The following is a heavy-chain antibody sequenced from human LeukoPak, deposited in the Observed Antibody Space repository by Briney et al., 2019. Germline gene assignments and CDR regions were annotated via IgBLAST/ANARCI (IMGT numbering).Heavy chain of an antibody. D-gene: IGHD2-15*01. V-gene: IGHV2-5*02. CDR2: IYWDDDK. J-gene: IGHJ5*02. CDR3: AHRYCSGGSCYSGGNWSDP. Sequence: SGPTLVKPTQTLTLTCTFSGFSLSTSGVGVGWIRQPPGKALEWLALIYWDDDKRYSPSLKSRLTITKDTSKNQVVLTMTNMDPVDTATYYCAHRYCSGGSCYSGGNWSDPWGQGTLVTVSS. CDR1: GFSLSTSGVG.